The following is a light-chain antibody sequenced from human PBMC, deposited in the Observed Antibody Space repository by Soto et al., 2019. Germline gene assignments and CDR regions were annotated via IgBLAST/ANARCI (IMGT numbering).Light chain of an antibody. CDR1: SSDVGGYNY. Sequence: QSALTQPASVSGSPGQSITISCTGTSSDVGGYNYVSWNQQHPGKAPKLMIYDVSNRPSGVSNRFSGSKSGNTASLTISGLQAEDEADYYCSSYTSSSPWVFGGGTQLTVL. V-gene: IGLV2-14*01. CDR3: SSYTSSSPWV. J-gene: IGLJ3*02. CDR2: DVS.